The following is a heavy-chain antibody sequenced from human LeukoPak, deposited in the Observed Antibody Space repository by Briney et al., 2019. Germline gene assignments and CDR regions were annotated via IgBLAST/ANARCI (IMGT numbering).Heavy chain of an antibody. CDR2: FGPEDGET. J-gene: IGHJ3*02. D-gene: IGHD2-21*02. V-gene: IGHV1-24*01. CDR3: ATERLSVVVTAGTNDAFDI. CDR1: GYTLTELS. Sequence: ASVKVSCKVSGYTLTELSMHWVRQAPGKGLEWMGGFGPEDGETIYAQKFQGRVTMTEDTSTDTAYMELSSLRSEDTAVYYCATERLSVVVTAGTNDAFDIWGQGTMVTVSS.